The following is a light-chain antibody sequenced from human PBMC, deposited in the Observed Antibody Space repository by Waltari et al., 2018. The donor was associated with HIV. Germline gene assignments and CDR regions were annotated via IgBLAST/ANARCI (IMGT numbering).Light chain of an antibody. Sequence: VLTQIPLSSLVTLGQPASISCKSSESLEHSDGNIYLSWYHQRPGQPPRLHLYKIYRRFSGVPDRFSGSGAGTEFTLKISGVEAEDVGVYCCMQATQFPRTFGPGTTVQI. V-gene: IGKV2-24*01. CDR1: ESLEHSDGNIY. J-gene: IGKJ4*02. CDR2: KIY. CDR3: MQATQFPRT.